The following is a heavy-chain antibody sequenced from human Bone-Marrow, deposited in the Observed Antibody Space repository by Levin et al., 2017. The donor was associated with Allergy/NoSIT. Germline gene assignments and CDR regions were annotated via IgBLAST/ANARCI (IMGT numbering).Heavy chain of an antibody. Sequence: ESGPTLVKPTQTLTLTCTFAGFSLTTRGTCVSWIRQPPGKALEWLGRIDWDDDEFYSTSLRTRLTISKDTSKNQVVLTMTNMDPVDTATYYCARVNALEWFGELRGKASGLYYYYMDVWGKGTTVTVSS. CDR3: ARVNALEWFGELRGKASGLYYYYMDV. V-gene: IGHV2-70*17. D-gene: IGHD3-10*01. CDR2: IDWDDDE. J-gene: IGHJ6*03. CDR1: GFSLTTRGTC.